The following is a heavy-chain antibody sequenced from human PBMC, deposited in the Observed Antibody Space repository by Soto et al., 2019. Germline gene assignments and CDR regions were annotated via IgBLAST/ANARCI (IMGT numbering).Heavy chain of an antibody. CDR3: ASRDPGTSVDY. CDR2: IYRTGST. CDR1: GGSFTSNNW. Sequence: QVQLQESGPGLVKPSGTLSLTCAVSGGSFTSNNWWTWVRQPPGQGLEWIGEIYRTGSTNYNPSLKSRVTISLDKSENQFSMTVTSLTAAYTAVYYCASRDPGTSVDYWGQGTLVTVSS. J-gene: IGHJ4*02. V-gene: IGHV4-4*02. D-gene: IGHD1-7*01.